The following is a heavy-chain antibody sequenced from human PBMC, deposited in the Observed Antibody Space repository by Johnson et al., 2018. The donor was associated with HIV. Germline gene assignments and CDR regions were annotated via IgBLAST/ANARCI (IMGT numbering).Heavy chain of an antibody. D-gene: IGHD5-24*01. J-gene: IGHJ3*02. CDR1: GFTVRTSY. Sequence: EVHLVESGGGLVQPGGSLRLSCAVSGFTVRTSYMTWVRQAPGKGLDWVSVIYSGGSTYYADSVKGRFIISRDNSKNTLYLQMNSLRVEDTAVYYCAKRPGGDGYSADAFDIWGQGTMVTVSS. CDR3: AKRPGGDGYSADAFDI. CDR2: IYSGGST. V-gene: IGHV3-53*01.